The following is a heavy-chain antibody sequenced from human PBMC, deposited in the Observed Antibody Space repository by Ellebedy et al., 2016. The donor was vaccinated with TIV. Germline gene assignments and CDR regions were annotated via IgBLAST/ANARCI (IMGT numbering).Heavy chain of an antibody. J-gene: IGHJ4*02. CDR1: GFTFSSYA. V-gene: IGHV3-23*01. CDR3: ARGTYNWNYIYFDY. Sequence: GGSLRLSXAASGFTFSSYAMNWVRQAPGKGLEWNSIIGGTSGRTYYADSVKGRFTISRDNSKNTLYLQMTSLRAEDTAVYYCARGTYNWNYIYFDYWGQGSLVTASS. D-gene: IGHD1-7*01. CDR2: IGGTSGRT.